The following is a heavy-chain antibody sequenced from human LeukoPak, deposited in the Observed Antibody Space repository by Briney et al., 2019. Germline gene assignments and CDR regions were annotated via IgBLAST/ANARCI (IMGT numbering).Heavy chain of an antibody. Sequence: GGSLRLSCAASGFTFCNYAITWPRQAPGKGLEWVSAVTGDGTTYYADSVKGRFTISRDNSKNTLHLQMNSLGAEYTAVYYCAKERGRGAESSIVYEIWGQGTRVAVSS. V-gene: IGHV3-23*01. J-gene: IGHJ3*02. CDR1: GFTFCNYA. CDR2: VTGDGTT. D-gene: IGHD3-16*01. CDR3: AKERGRGAESSIVYEI.